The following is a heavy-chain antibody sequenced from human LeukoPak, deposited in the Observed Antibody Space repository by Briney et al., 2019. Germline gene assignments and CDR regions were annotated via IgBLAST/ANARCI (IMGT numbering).Heavy chain of an antibody. Sequence: ASVKVSCKASGYTFTSYGISWVRQAPGQGLEWMGWISAYNGNTNYAQKLQGRVTMTTDTSTSTAYMELRSLRSDDTAVYYCARDQHIVVVPAAIRDIDYWGQGTLDTVSS. J-gene: IGHJ4*02. D-gene: IGHD2-2*01. CDR2: ISAYNGNT. V-gene: IGHV1-18*01. CDR1: GYTFTSYG. CDR3: ARDQHIVVVPAAIRDIDY.